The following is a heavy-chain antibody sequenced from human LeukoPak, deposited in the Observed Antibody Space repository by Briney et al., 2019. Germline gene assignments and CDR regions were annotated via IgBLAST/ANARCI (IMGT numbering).Heavy chain of an antibody. J-gene: IGHJ3*02. CDR3: AKGQSEENPDDAFDI. D-gene: IGHD5-24*01. Sequence: PGRSLRLSCAASGFTFSSYGMHWVRQAPDKGLEWMAVIWYDGSNKYYADSVKGRFTISRDNSKNTLYLQMNSLRAEDTAVYYCAKGQSEENPDDAFDIWGQGTMVTVSS. CDR1: GFTFSSYG. CDR2: IWYDGSNK. V-gene: IGHV3-33*06.